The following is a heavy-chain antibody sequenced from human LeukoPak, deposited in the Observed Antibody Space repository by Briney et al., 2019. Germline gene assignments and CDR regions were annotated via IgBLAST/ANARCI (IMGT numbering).Heavy chain of an antibody. V-gene: IGHV4-39*01. CDR3: ARPDFPNYWFDP. CDR1: GGSISSSSYY. D-gene: IGHD2/OR15-2a*01. CDR2: IYYSGST. J-gene: IGHJ5*02. Sequence: KTSETLSLTCTVSGGSISSSSYYWGWIRQPPGKGLEWIGSIYYSGSTYYNPSLKSRVTISVDTSKNQFSLKLSSVTAADTAVYYCARPDFPNYWFDPWGQGTLVTVSS.